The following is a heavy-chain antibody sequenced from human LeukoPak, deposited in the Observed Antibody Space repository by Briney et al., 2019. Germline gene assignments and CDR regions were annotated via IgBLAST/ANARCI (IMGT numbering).Heavy chain of an antibody. CDR3: ARGRSGYGD. J-gene: IGHJ4*02. CDR2: INHSGST. Sequence: GSLRLSCAAPGLTFGSYWMNWVRQAPGKGLEWIGEINHSGSTNYNPSLKSRVTISVDTSKNQFSLKLSSVTAADTAVYYCARGRSGYGDWGQGTLVTVSS. D-gene: IGHD3-3*01. V-gene: IGHV4-34*01. CDR1: GLTFGSYW.